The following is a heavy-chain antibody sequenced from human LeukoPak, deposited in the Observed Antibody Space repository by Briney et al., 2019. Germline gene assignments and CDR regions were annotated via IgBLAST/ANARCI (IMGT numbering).Heavy chain of an antibody. CDR3: AGIYDYVWGSYRAAGYYYYYGMDV. J-gene: IGHJ6*02. CDR1: GFTFSSYA. D-gene: IGHD3-16*02. V-gene: IGHV3-23*01. CDR2: ISGSGGST. Sequence: GGSLRLSCAASGFTFSSYAMSWVRQAPGKGLEWVSAISGSGGSTYYADSVKGRSTISRDNSKNTLYLQMNSLRAEDTAVYYCAGIYDYVWGSYRAAGYYYYYGMDVWGQGTTVTVSS.